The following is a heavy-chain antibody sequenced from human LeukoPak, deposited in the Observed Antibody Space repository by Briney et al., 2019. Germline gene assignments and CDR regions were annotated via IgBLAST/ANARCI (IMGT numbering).Heavy chain of an antibody. D-gene: IGHD3-10*01. V-gene: IGHV4-31*03. CDR1: GGSISSGGYY. Sequence: PSETLSLTCTVSGGSISSGGYYWSWIRQHPGKGLEWIGYIYYSGSTYYNPSLKSRVAISVDTSKNQFSLKLSSVTAADTAVYYYARDRYYGSGSYPYFDYWGQGTLVTVSS. J-gene: IGHJ4*02. CDR2: IYYSGST. CDR3: ARDRYYGSGSYPYFDY.